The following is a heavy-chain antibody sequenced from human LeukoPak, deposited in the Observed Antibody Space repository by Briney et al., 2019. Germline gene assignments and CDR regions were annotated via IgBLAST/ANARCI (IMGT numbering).Heavy chain of an antibody. D-gene: IGHD1-1*01. V-gene: IGHV4-31*03. CDR3: ATRQLGGDARFDY. Sequence: SETLSLTCTVSGGSISSGGYYWSWIRQHPGKGLEWIGYIYYSGSTYYNPSLKSRVTISVDTSKNQFSLKLSSVTAADTAVYYCATRQLGGDARFDYWGQGTLVTVSS. CDR2: IYYSGST. J-gene: IGHJ4*02. CDR1: GGSISSGGYY.